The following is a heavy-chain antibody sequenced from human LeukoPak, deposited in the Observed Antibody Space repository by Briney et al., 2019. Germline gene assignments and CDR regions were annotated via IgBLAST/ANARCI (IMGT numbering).Heavy chain of an antibody. J-gene: IGHJ4*02. CDR1: GGTFISYA. D-gene: IGHD2-2*01. CDR2: IIPIFGTA. Sequence: ASVKVSCKASGGTFISYAISWVRQAPGQGLEWMGGIIPIFGTANYAQKFQGRVTITADESTSTAYMELSSLRSEDTAVYYCARGPYCSSTSCYLDYWGQGTLVTVSS. V-gene: IGHV1-69*13. CDR3: ARGPYCSSTSCYLDY.